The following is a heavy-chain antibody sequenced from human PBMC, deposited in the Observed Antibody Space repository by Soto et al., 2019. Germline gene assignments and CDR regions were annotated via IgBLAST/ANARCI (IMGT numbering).Heavy chain of an antibody. CDR2: ITAYTGNT. CDR1: GYTFTTYG. CDR3: ARSSGGVFGIIIEGTNWFAP. J-gene: IGHJ5*02. V-gene: IGHV1-18*04. Sequence: QVHLVQSGAEVKMPGASVKLSCKTSGYTFTTYGISWVRQAPGQGLEWMGWITAYTGNTHYAERLKGRVTMTTDTSTRTAFMELTSLRSDDTAVYYCARSSGGVFGIIIEGTNWFAPWGQGTLVTVSS. D-gene: IGHD3-16*01.